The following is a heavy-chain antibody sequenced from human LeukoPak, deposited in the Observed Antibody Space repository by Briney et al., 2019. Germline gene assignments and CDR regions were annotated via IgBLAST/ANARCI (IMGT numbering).Heavy chain of an antibody. CDR1: GYTFTNYY. J-gene: IGHJ4*02. D-gene: IGHD3-9*01. CDR2: INPSGGST. CDR3: ARDRADILTGVVGY. V-gene: IGHV1-46*01. Sequence: ASVKVSCKASGYTFTNYYMHWVRQAPGQGLEWMGIINPSGGSTSYAQRFRGRVTMTRDTSTSTVYMELSSLRSKGTAVYYCARDRADILTGVVGYWGQGTRVTVSS.